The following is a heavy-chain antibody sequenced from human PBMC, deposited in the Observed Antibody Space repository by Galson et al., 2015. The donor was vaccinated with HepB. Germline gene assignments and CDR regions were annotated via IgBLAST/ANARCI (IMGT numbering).Heavy chain of an antibody. CDR3: SRDSMVFRH. CDR2: IRTNDYGGTA. J-gene: IGHJ4*02. D-gene: IGHD3-10*01. V-gene: IGHV3-49*04. Sequence: SLRLSCAPSGSRFGDSGMTWVRQAPGKGLEWVGFIRTNDYGGTAEYAASVRGRFTISRDESRGIVYLQMHSLKREDTAVYYCSRDSMVFRHWGQGTLVMVSS. CDR1: GSRFGDSG.